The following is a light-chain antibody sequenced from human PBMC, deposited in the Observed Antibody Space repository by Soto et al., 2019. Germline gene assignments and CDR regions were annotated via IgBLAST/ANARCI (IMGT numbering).Light chain of an antibody. CDR1: QSVRSN. Sequence: EIVMTQSPAPLSSSPGESATLSRRASQSVRSNLAWYQQKPGQAPRLLIYDASNRATGIPARFSGSGSGTDFTLTINSLEPEDFAIYYCQQRANWQVSFGQGTRLEIK. CDR2: DAS. J-gene: IGKJ5*01. V-gene: IGKV3-11*01. CDR3: QQRANWQVS.